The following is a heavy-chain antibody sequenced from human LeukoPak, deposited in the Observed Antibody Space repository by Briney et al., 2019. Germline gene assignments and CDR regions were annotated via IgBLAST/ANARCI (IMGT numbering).Heavy chain of an antibody. CDR1: GFTFSSYA. CDR3: ARSDRDGYNFYYYGMDV. D-gene: IGHD5-24*01. CDR2: ISSNGVST. J-gene: IGHJ6*02. Sequence: GGSLRLSCAASGFTFSSYAMHWVRQAPGKGLEYVSAISSNGVSTYYANSVKGRFTISRDNSKNTLYLQMGSLRAEDMAVYYCARSDRDGYNFYYYGMDVWGQGTTVTVSS. V-gene: IGHV3-64*01.